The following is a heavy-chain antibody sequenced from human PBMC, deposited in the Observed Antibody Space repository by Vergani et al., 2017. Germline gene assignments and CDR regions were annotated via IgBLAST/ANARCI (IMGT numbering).Heavy chain of an antibody. Sequence: QVQLQESGPGLVKPSQTLSLTCTVSGGSISSGSYYWSWLRQPAGKGLEWIGRVYASGSTNYNPSLKSRVTISVDTSKNQFSLNLSSVTAADTAVYYCASARSDSYGYYPTFDYWGQGTLVSVSS. D-gene: IGHD5-18*01. CDR1: GGSISSGSYY. J-gene: IGHJ4*02. CDR2: VYASGST. CDR3: ASARSDSYGYYPTFDY. V-gene: IGHV4-61*02.